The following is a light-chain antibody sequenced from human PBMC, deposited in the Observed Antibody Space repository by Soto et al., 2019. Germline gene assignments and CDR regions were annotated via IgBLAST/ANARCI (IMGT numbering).Light chain of an antibody. V-gene: IGKV1-5*03. CDR3: LHYQSYWT. J-gene: IGKJ1*01. Sequence: DIQMTQSPSTLSASVGDRVSITCRASQSISRQLAWYQQKPGKAPNLLIYQASTLETGVPSRFTGSGSGTEFPLTISSLQHDDLATYYCLHYQSYWTFGQGTKVEVK. CDR2: QAS. CDR1: QSISRQ.